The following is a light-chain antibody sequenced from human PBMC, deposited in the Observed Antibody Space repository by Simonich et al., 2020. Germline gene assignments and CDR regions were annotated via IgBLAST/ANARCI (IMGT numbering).Light chain of an antibody. J-gene: IGLJ2*01. CDR2: EVS. CDR3: SSYAGSNNLV. V-gene: IGLV2-8*01. CDR1: SSDVGGYNY. Sequence: QSALTQPPSASGSPGQSVTISCTGTSSDVGGYNYVSWYQQHPGKAPKLMIYEVSKRPSGVPDRFSCSKSGNTASLTVSGLQADDEADYYCSSYAGSNNLVFGGGTKLTVL.